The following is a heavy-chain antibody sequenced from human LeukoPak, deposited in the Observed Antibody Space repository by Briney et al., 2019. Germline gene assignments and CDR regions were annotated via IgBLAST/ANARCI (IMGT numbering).Heavy chain of an antibody. CDR2: ISGSGSGT. J-gene: IGHJ6*02. Sequence: GGSLRLSCAASGFTFNSYGMSWVRQAPGKGLEWVSTISGSGSGTYYADSVKGRFTISRDNSKNTLYLQMNSLRAEDTAVYYCERDGYSSDWYVWNYYYYCMDVWGQGTTVTVSS. V-gene: IGHV3-23*01. D-gene: IGHD6-19*01. CDR1: GFTFNSYG. CDR3: ERDGYSSDWYVWNYYYYCMDV.